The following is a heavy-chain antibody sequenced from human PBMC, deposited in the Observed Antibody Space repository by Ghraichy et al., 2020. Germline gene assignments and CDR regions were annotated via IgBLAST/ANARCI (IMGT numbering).Heavy chain of an antibody. CDR1: GGSISSYY. J-gene: IGHJ5*02. D-gene: IGHD6-13*01. Sequence: SETLSLTCTVSGGSISSYYWSWIRQPAGKGLEWIGRIYTSGSTNYNPSLKSRVTMSVDTSKNQFSLKLSSVTAADTAVYYCARGRWGDSSSQREEFDPWGQGTLVTVSS. CDR3: ARGRWGDSSSQREEFDP. CDR2: IYTSGST. V-gene: IGHV4-4*07.